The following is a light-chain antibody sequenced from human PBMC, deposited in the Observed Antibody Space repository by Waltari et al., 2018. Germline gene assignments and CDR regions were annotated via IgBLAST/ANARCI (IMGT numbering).Light chain of an antibody. V-gene: IGKV1-5*03. Sequence: DIQMTQSPSTLSASIGDRVTITCRASHSISSWLAWYQQKPGKAPKLLIYKASNLESGVPSRFSGSGSGTEFTLTISSLQPDDFATYYCQQYNSDSGTFGQGTKVEIK. J-gene: IGKJ1*01. CDR3: QQYNSDSGT. CDR2: KAS. CDR1: HSISSW.